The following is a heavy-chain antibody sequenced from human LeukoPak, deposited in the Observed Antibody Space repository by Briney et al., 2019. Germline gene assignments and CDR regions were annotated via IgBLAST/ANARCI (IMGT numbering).Heavy chain of an antibody. J-gene: IGHJ3*02. Sequence: PGGSLRLSCAASGFTFSSNWMHWVRQAPGKGLVWVSRINSDGSSTSYADSVKGRFTISRDNAKNTLYLQMNSLRAEDTAVYYCARVKRDYDFWSGPDAFDIWGQGTMVTASS. D-gene: IGHD3-3*01. V-gene: IGHV3-74*01. CDR3: ARVKRDYDFWSGPDAFDI. CDR2: INSDGSST. CDR1: GFTFSSNW.